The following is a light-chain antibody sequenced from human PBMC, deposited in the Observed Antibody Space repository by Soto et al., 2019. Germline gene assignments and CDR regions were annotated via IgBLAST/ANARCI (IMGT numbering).Light chain of an antibody. CDR3: QQYNAIPWT. Sequence: DIQMTQSPSTLSASVGDRVTITCRASQSIGSWLAWYQQKPGKAPKLLIYKASTLESGVPSRFSGSGSVTEFTLTISSLQPDDFATYYCQQYNAIPWTGGQGTKVEIK. CDR1: QSIGSW. J-gene: IGKJ1*01. V-gene: IGKV1-5*03. CDR2: KAS.